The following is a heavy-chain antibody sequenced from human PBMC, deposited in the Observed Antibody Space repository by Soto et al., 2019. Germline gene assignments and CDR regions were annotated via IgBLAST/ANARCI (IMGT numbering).Heavy chain of an antibody. J-gene: IGHJ4*02. V-gene: IGHV4-34*01. Sequence: PSETLSLTCAVYGGSFSGYYWTWIRQPPGTGLEWIGYINHSGSTNYNPPLKSRVTISVDTSKNQFSLKLSSVTAADTAVYYCAREPLTWGQGTLVTVSS. CDR2: INHSGST. CDR1: GGSFSGYY. CDR3: AREPLT.